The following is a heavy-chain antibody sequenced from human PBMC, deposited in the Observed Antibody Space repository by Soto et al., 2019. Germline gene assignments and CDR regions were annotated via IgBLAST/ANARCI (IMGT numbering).Heavy chain of an antibody. D-gene: IGHD3-3*01. Sequence: EASVKVSCKASGGTFSSYAISWVRQAPGQGHEWMGEIIPIFGTANYAQKLQGRVTMTTDTSTSTAYMELRSLRSDDTAVYYCARGPLLRFLEWLLYPFYYYYMDVWGKGTTVTVSS. J-gene: IGHJ6*03. CDR2: IIPIFGTA. V-gene: IGHV1-69*05. CDR3: ARGPLLRFLEWLLYPFYYYYMDV. CDR1: GGTFSSYA.